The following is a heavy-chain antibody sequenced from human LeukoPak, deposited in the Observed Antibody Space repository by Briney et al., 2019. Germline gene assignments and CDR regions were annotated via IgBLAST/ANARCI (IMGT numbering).Heavy chain of an antibody. CDR3: ARDHGLLSLDY. D-gene: IGHD1-26*01. Sequence: GGSLKLSCAASGFTFSTYAMNWVRQAPGKGLEWVSGISGGDGSTYYAGSVKGRFTISRDNSKNTLYLQMNSLRAEDTAVYYCARDHGLLSLDYWGQGTLVTVSS. V-gene: IGHV3-23*01. J-gene: IGHJ4*02. CDR2: ISGGDGST. CDR1: GFTFSTYA.